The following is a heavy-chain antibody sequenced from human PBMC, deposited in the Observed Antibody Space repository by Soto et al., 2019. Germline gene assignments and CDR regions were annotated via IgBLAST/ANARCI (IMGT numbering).Heavy chain of an antibody. CDR1: GFSFSADGVG. CDR2: IYWDDDT. J-gene: IGHJ3*01. D-gene: IGHD3-16*01. Sequence: HITLNESGPTLVKPTQTLTLTCIFSGFSFSADGVGVGWIRQPPGKTLEWLALIYWDDDTRYRPSLKSRLTITKDPSKNQLALSMTNMDPLDTATYYCAHAFGGTSWPNDAFDVWGQGTVVPVSS. V-gene: IGHV2-5*02. CDR3: AHAFGGTSWPNDAFDV.